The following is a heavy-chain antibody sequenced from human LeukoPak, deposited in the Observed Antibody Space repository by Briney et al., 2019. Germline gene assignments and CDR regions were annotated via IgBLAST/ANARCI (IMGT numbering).Heavy chain of an antibody. V-gene: IGHV1-69*13. CDR3: ARSAASKKTAPIDY. CDR2: FIPILGTP. CDR1: GGTFSDNA. D-gene: IGHD6-13*01. Sequence: GASVKVSCKASGGTFSDNAVSFIRQAPGQGLEWMGGFIPILGTPSYAQKFQGRVSITADESTSTAYMELTSLRSDDTAVYYCARSAASKKTAPIDYWGQGTLVTVSS. J-gene: IGHJ4*02.